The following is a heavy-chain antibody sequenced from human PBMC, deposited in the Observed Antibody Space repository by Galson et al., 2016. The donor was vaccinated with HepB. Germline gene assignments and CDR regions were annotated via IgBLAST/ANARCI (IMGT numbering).Heavy chain of an antibody. CDR1: GFIFSSYA. V-gene: IGHV3-48*02. D-gene: IGHD3-16*01. Sequence: SLRLSCAAPGFIFSSYATHWVRQAPGKGLEWIAWITSSSDTMYYADSVKGRFTISRDNAKNSLYLEMNSLRDEDTAVYYCARDDYFRLGYWGQGTLVTVSS. CDR3: ARDDYFRLGY. CDR2: ITSSSDTM. J-gene: IGHJ4*02.